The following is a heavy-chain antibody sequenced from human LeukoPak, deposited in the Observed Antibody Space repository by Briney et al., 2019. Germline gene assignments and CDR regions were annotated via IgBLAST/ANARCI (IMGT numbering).Heavy chain of an antibody. CDR2: INPNSGGT. V-gene: IGHV1-2*02. J-gene: IGHJ6*02. Sequence: ASVKVSCKASGYTFTGYYMHWVRQAPGQGLAWMGWINPNSGGTHYAQKFQGRVTMTRDTSISTAYMELSRLKSDVTAVYYCARDSGSYYDSSGYYYYYGMDVWGQGTTVTVSS. D-gene: IGHD3-22*01. CDR3: ARDSGSYYDSSGYYYYYGMDV. CDR1: GYTFTGYY.